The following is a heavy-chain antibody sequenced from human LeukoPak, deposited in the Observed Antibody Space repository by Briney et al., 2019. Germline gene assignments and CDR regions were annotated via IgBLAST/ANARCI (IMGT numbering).Heavy chain of an antibody. CDR1: GFTFSSYS. CDR3: ARKGVDFWSGDAFDI. J-gene: IGHJ3*02. V-gene: IGHV3-48*01. D-gene: IGHD3-3*01. Sequence: GGSLTLSXAASGFTFSSYSMNWVRQAPGKGLEWVSYISSSSSTIYYADSVKGRFTISRDNAKNSLYLQMNSLRAEDTAVYYCARKGVDFWSGDAFDIWGQGTMVTVSS. CDR2: ISSSSSTI.